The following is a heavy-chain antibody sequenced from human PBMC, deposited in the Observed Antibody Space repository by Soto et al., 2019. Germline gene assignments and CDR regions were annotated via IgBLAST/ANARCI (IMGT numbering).Heavy chain of an antibody. V-gene: IGHV4-59*01. CDR2: IYYSGST. CDR1: GGSISSYY. J-gene: IGHJ3*02. Sequence: SETLSLTCTVSGGSISSYYWSWIRQPPGKGLEWIGYIYYSGSTNYNPSLKSRVTISVDTSKNQFSLKLSSVTAADTAGYYCAREKRLLWFGELSWAFDIWGQGTMVTVSS. CDR3: AREKRLLWFGELSWAFDI. D-gene: IGHD3-10*01.